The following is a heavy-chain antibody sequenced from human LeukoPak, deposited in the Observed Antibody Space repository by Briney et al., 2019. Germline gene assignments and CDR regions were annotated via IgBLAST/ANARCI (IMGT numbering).Heavy chain of an antibody. Sequence: GGSLRLSCAASGFTFISYSIHWVRQAPGKGLEWVAFIRYDGSNKYYADSVKGRFTISRDNAKNSLYLQMNSLRAEDTAVYYCARGQYSGYDFFDYWGQGTLVTVSS. D-gene: IGHD5-12*01. CDR3: ARGQYSGYDFFDY. V-gene: IGHV3-30*02. CDR1: GFTFISYS. CDR2: IRYDGSNK. J-gene: IGHJ4*02.